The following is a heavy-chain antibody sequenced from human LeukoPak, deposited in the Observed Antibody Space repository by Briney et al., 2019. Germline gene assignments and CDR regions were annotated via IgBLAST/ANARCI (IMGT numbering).Heavy chain of an antibody. D-gene: IGHD6-13*01. V-gene: IGHV3-53*01. CDR2: IYSGGST. J-gene: IGHJ4*02. CDR1: GFTVSSNY. CDR3: ARDVSAGYSSSWYFDY. Sequence: GGSLRLSCAASGFTVSSNYMSWVRQAPGKGLEWVSVIYSGGSTYYADSVKGRFTISRDNSKNTLYLQMNSLRAEDTAVYYCARDVSAGYSSSWYFDYWGQGTLVTVSS.